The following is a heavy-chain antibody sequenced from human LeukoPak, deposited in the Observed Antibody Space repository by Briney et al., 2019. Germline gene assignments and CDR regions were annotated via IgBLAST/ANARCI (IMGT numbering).Heavy chain of an antibody. V-gene: IGHV3-23*01. J-gene: IGHJ4*02. D-gene: IGHD3-16*01. CDR3: SKDTSRLGY. CDR1: GFTFSSYA. Sequence: GGSLRLSCAAAGFTFSSYAMSWVRQAAGKWLEWVSGISGGGGSTYYADSVKGRFTISRAPSENTLYLQMNSLRSKETYKYLCSKDTSRLGYWGQGTLVTVSS. CDR2: ISGGGGST.